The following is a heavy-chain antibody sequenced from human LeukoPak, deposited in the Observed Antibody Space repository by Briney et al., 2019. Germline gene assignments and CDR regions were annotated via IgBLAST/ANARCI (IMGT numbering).Heavy chain of an antibody. D-gene: IGHD6-19*01. V-gene: IGHV3-33*01. J-gene: IGHJ4*02. CDR3: ARGRPPGIAVAYDH. CDR2: IWNDGSEI. Sequence: PGGSLRLSCAASGFIFSIYGMHWVRQAPGKGLEWVAVIWNDGSEIYYADSVKGRFTISRDNAKNTVYLQMNSLRAEDTAVYHCARGRPPGIAVAYDHWGQGALVAVSS. CDR1: GFIFSIYG.